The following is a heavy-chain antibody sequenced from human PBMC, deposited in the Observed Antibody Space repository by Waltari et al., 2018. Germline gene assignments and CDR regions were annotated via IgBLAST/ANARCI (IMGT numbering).Heavy chain of an antibody. J-gene: IGHJ6*03. CDR2: IYHSGCT. V-gene: IGHV4-38-2*01. Sequence: QVQLQESGPGLVKPSETLSLTCAVSGYSISSGYYWGWIRQPPGKGLEWIGSIYHSGCTYYNPSLKSRVTISVDTSKNQFSLKLSSVTAADTAVYYCASSLQGTYYYYYMDVWGKGTTVTVSS. CDR1: GYSISSGYY. D-gene: IGHD4-4*01. CDR3: ASSLQGTYYYYYMDV.